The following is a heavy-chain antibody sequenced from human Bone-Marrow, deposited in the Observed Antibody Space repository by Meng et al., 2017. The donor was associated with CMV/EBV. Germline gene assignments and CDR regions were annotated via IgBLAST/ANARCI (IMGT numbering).Heavy chain of an antibody. V-gene: IGHV3-23*01. CDR1: GFKLDNYV. CDR2: DTGNVDTT. J-gene: IGHJ4*02. D-gene: IGHD4/OR15-4a*01. Sequence: VVSGFKLDNYVIYWVRQAPGKGLEWISADTGNVDTTSYADPVKGRFTVSRDRSKNTVWLQMNGLTAEDTALYYCARLSVRYDYGGNDYWGQGTLVTSPQ. CDR3: ARLSVRYDYGGNDY.